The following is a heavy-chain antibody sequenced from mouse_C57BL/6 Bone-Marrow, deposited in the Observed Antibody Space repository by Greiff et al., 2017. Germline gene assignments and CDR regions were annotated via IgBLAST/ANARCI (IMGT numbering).Heavy chain of an antibody. CDR2: IHPSDSDT. CDR3: APFYSNYGGFAY. CDR1: GYTFTSYW. D-gene: IGHD2-5*01. J-gene: IGHJ3*01. V-gene: IGHV1-74*01. Sequence: QVQLQQPGAELVKPGASVKVSCKASGYTFTSYWMHWVKQRPGQGLEWIGRIHPSDSDTNYNQKFKGKATLTVDKSSSTAYMQLSSLTSEDSAVYYWAPFYSNYGGFAYWGQGTLVTVSA.